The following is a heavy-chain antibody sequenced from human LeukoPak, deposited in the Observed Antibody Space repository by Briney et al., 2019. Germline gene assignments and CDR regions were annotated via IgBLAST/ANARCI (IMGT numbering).Heavy chain of an antibody. D-gene: IGHD2-21*02. J-gene: IGHJ4*02. V-gene: IGHV3-15*01. CDR2: IKSKTDGGTT. CDR3: TTDNTAYYFDY. Sequence: GGSLRLSCAASGFTFSNAWMSWVRQAPGKGLEWVGRIKSKTDGGTTDYAAPVKGGFTISRDDSKNTLYLQMNSLKTEDTAVYYCTTDNTAYYFDYWGQGTLVTVSS. CDR1: GFTFSNAW.